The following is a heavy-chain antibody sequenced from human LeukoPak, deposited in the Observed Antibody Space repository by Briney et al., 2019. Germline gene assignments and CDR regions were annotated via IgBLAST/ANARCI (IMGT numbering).Heavy chain of an antibody. CDR2: INPSGGST. CDR3: ARTTYGLDY. J-gene: IGHJ4*02. D-gene: IGHD3-10*01. CDR1: GYTFTSYY. V-gene: IGHV1-46*01. Sequence: ASVKVSCKASGYTFTSYYMHWVRQAPGQGLEWMGIINPSGGSTSYAQKFQGRVTMTTDTSTSTAYMELRSLRSDDTAVYYCARTTYGLDYWGQGTLVTVSS.